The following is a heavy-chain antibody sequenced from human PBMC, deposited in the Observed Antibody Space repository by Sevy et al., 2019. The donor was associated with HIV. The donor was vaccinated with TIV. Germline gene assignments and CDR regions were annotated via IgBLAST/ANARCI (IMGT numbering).Heavy chain of an antibody. CDR2: MNQDGSDK. V-gene: IGHV3-7*01. Sequence: GGSLRLSCEASGFTFSTYWMTWIRQAPGKGLEWVANMNQDGSDKFYVDSVKGRFTISRDNAKKTLFLQMNSLRAEDTAMYFCTRDINPRCGDYSCDAFDIWGQGTTVTVSS. D-gene: IGHD2-21*01. CDR1: GFTFSTYW. J-gene: IGHJ3*02. CDR3: TRDINPRCGDYSCDAFDI.